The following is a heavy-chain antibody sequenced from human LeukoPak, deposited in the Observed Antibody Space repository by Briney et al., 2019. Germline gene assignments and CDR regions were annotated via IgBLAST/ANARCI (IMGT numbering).Heavy chain of an antibody. J-gene: IGHJ4*02. CDR3: ARGRGSSWYFDY. CDR1: GFTVSSNY. D-gene: IGHD6-13*01. CDR2: IYTGGST. V-gene: IGHV3-53*01. Sequence: GGSLRLSCAASGFTVSSNYMSWVRQAPGRGLEWVSVIYTGGSTYYTDSVKGRFTISRHNSKNTLYLQMNSLRAEDTAVYYCARGRGSSWYFDYWGQGTLVTVSS.